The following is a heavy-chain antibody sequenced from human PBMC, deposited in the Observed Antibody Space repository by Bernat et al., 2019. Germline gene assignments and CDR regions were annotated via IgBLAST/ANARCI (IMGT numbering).Heavy chain of an antibody. CDR3: ARGTSTSAPYMDV. Sequence: VQLVESGGGVVQPGRSLRLSCAASGFTVSSNYMSWVRQAPGKGLEWVSVIYSGGSTNYADSVKGRFTISRDNAKNSLYLQMNSLRAEDTAVYYCARGTSTSAPYMDVWGKGTTVTVS. J-gene: IGHJ6*03. CDR1: GFTVSSNY. V-gene: IGHV3-53*01. CDR2: IYSGGST.